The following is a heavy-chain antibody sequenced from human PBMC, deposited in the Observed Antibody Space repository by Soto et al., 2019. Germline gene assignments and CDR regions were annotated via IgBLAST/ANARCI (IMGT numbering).Heavy chain of an antibody. D-gene: IGHD3-3*01. CDR1: GFTFSSFG. V-gene: IGHV3-33*01. J-gene: IGHJ6*02. CDR2: IWYDGGKN. Sequence: QVLVVESGGGVVQPGRSLRLSCAASGFTFSSFGMHWVRQAPGKGLEWVSLIWYDGGKNSYGDSVKGGFIISRDNSRYTVYLKTNSLRADDTAVYYCARDASYYNFWSGYYPSRNCMDVWGQGTTVTVSS. CDR3: ARDASYYNFWSGYYPSRNCMDV.